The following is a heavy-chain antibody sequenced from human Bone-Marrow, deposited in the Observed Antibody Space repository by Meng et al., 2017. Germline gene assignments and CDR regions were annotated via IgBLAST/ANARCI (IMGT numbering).Heavy chain of an antibody. CDR3: ARVGAIEMATIRGWDYYYGMDV. V-gene: IGHV1-8*01. CDR1: GYTFTSYD. CDR2: MNPNSGNT. D-gene: IGHD5-24*01. Sequence: ASVKVSCKASGYTFTSYDINWVRQATGQGLEWMGWMNPNSGNTGYAQKFQGRVTMTRNTSISTAYMELSSLRSEDTAVYYCARVGAIEMATIRGWDYYYGMDVWGQGTRVTVSS. J-gene: IGHJ6*02.